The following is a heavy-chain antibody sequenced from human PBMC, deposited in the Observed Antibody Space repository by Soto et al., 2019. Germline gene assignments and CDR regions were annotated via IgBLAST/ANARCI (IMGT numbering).Heavy chain of an antibody. CDR3: ARARTGDFDY. Sequence: AASVKVSCKASGYTFTSYYMHWVRQAPGQGLEWMGIINPSAGSTNYAQKFQGRVTMTRDTSTSTVYMELSSLRSEDTALYYCARARTGDFDYWGQGTLVTASS. CDR2: INPSAGST. V-gene: IGHV1-46*01. CDR1: GYTFTSYY. J-gene: IGHJ4*02. D-gene: IGHD7-27*01.